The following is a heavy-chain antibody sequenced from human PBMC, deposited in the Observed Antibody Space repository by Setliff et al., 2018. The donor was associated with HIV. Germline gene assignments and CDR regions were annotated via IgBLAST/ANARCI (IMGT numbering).Heavy chain of an antibody. CDR2: IIPILGIA. Sequence: SVKVSCKASGGTFSSYAISWVRQAPGQGLEWMGGIIPILGIADYAQKFQGRVTITADKSTSTAYMELSSLRSEDTAVYYCASVRYSGYSGDYYYYMDVWGKGTTVTVSS. D-gene: IGHD5-12*01. CDR3: ASVRYSGYSGDYYYYMDV. V-gene: IGHV1-69*10. CDR1: GGTFSSYA. J-gene: IGHJ6*03.